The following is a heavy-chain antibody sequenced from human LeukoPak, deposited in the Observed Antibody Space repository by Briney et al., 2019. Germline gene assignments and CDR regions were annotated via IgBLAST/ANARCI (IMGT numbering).Heavy chain of an antibody. CDR1: GFTFSDYY. Sequence: GGSLRLSCAASGFTFSDYYMGWIRQAPGKGLEWVSYITSSGSSTYYADSVKGRFTISRDNSKNTLYLQVNSLRAEDTAVYYCAKGNGYSYGRYYFDYWGQGTLVTVSS. D-gene: IGHD5-18*01. CDR2: ITSSGSST. CDR3: AKGNGYSYGRYYFDY. V-gene: IGHV3-11*01. J-gene: IGHJ4*02.